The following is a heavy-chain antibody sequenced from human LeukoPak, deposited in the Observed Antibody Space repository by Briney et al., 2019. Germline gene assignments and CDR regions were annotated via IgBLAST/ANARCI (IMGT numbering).Heavy chain of an antibody. J-gene: IGHJ6*03. CDR3: ARCTYQLPHYYYYMDV. CDR2: IIPIFGTA. V-gene: IGHV1-69*13. CDR1: GGTFSSYA. Sequence: SVKVSCKASGGTFSSYAISWVRQAPGQGLVWMGGIIPIFGTANYAQKFQGRVTITADESTSTAYMELSSLRSEDTAVYYCARCTYQLPHYYYYMDVWGKGTTVTVSS. D-gene: IGHD2-2*01.